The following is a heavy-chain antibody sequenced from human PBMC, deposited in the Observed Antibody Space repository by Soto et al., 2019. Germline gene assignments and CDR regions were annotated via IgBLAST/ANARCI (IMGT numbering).Heavy chain of an antibody. J-gene: IGHJ6*02. D-gene: IGHD2-2*01. Sequence: QVQLVESGGGVVQPGGSLRLSCEASGFTFSKFGIHWVRQAPGKGLEWVAVVSYDGSFKYYADSVKGRFTISRDNSKNTLYLQMNSLRPEDTALDYCAKDSDQRLFDYYSYGIDVWGQGTTVTVSS. CDR1: GFTFSKFG. V-gene: IGHV3-30*18. CDR3: AKDSDQRLFDYYSYGIDV. CDR2: VSYDGSFK.